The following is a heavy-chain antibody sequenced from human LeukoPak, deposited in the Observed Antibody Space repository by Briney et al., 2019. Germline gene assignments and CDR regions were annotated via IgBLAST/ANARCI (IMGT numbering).Heavy chain of an antibody. D-gene: IGHD6-6*01. CDR2: ISSSGSTI. Sequence: GGSLRLSCAASGFTFSDYYMSWIRQAPGKGLEWVSYISSSGSTIYYADSVKGRFTISRDNAKNSLYLQMNSLRAEDTAVYYCARDSPRLSSSRGHYYYYMDVWGKGTTVTVSS. J-gene: IGHJ6*03. CDR1: GFTFSDYY. V-gene: IGHV3-11*01. CDR3: ARDSPRLSSSRGHYYYYMDV.